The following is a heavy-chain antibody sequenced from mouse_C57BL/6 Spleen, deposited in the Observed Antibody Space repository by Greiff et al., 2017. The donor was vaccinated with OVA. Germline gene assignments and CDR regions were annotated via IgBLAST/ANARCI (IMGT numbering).Heavy chain of an antibody. D-gene: IGHD2-1*01. V-gene: IGHV1-19*01. J-gene: IGHJ3*01. Sequence: EVQLQESGPVLVKPGASVKMSCKASGYTFTDYYMNWVKQSHGKSLEWIGVINPYNGGTSYNQKFKGKATLTVDKSSSTAYMELNSLTSEDSAVYYCAREDGNWAYWGQGTLVTVSA. CDR3: AREDGNWAY. CDR2: INPYNGGT. CDR1: GYTFTDYY.